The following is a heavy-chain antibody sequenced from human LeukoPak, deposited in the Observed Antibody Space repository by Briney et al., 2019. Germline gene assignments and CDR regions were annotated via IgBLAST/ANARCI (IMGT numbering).Heavy chain of an antibody. CDR1: GDSISSYY. V-gene: IGHV4-59*01. CDR3: ATDTGSRFAY. CDR2: IYYSGST. D-gene: IGHD1-26*01. Sequence: PSETLSLTCTVPGDSISSYYWSWIRQPPGKGLEWIGYIYYSGSTKYNPSLKSRVTISIDTSKNQFSLKLRSVTAADTAVYYCATDTGSRFAYWGLGALVTVSS. J-gene: IGHJ4*02.